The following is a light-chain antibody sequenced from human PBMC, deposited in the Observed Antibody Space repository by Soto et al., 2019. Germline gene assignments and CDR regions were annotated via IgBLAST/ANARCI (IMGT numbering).Light chain of an antibody. CDR3: QQYVHWPPGA. Sequence: EIVVTQSPATLSVSPGERVTLSCRASQSVSSSLAWYQQRPGQAPRLLIYDTSTRAAGIAARVSGSGSGTEFSLTFSSLQSEDSAVYYCQQYVHWPPGAFGQGTTVEIK. J-gene: IGKJ1*01. CDR1: QSVSSS. V-gene: IGKV3-15*01. CDR2: DTS.